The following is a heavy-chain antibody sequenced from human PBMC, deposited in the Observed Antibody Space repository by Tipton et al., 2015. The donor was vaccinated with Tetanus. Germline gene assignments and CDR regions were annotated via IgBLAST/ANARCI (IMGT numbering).Heavy chain of an antibody. Sequence: QSGPEVKKPGSSVKVSCKASGGTFSSYAISWVRQAPGQGLEWMGGIIPIFGTANYAQKFQGRVTITADESTSTAYMELSSLRSEDTAVYYRARESSPIVVVSVNSHHFDYWGQGTLVTVSS. D-gene: IGHD3-22*01. CDR3: ARESSPIVVVSVNSHHFDY. J-gene: IGHJ4*02. CDR1: GGTFSSYA. CDR2: IIPIFGTA. V-gene: IGHV1-69*01.